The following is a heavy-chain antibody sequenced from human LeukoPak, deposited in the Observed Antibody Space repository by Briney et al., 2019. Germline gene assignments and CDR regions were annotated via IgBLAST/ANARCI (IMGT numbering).Heavy chain of an antibody. V-gene: IGHV4-59*01. Sequence: PSETLSLTCTVSGGSISSYYWSWTRQPPGKGLEWVGYIYYSGSTNYNPSLKSRVTISVDTSKNQFSLNLSSVTAADTAVYYCARGVVTMVRGVSSPFDYWGQGTLDTVSS. CDR2: IYYSGST. CDR3: ARGVVTMVRGVSSPFDY. CDR1: GGSISSYY. D-gene: IGHD3-10*01. J-gene: IGHJ4*02.